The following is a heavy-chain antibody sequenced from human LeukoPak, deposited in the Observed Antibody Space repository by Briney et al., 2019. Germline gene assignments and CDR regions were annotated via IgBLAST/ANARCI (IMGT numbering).Heavy chain of an antibody. CDR2: IYSRGSA. D-gene: IGHD4-11*01. J-gene: IGHJ4*02. V-gene: IGHV4-4*07. CDR1: GDSISYFY. Sequence: PSETLSLTCSVSGDSISYFYWSWIRQAAGKGLEWIGRIYSRGSADYNASLKSRVTMSVDTSKNQLSLKVISVTAADTAMYYCAKTHSHFPPYFDYWGQGTLVIVSS. CDR3: AKTHSHFPPYFDY.